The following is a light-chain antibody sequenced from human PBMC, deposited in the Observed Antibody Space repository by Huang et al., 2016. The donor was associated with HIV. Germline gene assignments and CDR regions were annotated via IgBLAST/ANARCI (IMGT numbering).Light chain of an antibody. CDR2: TTS. V-gene: IGKV1-8*01. Sequence: AIQITQSPSSLSASTGDRVTFSCRASQDVSDYLAWYQQKPGGAPRLLIYTTSTLQCIVPSTCSGNRSSTDFSLTITCLQSDDFATYYCQQYHTFPWTFGQGTKVQI. J-gene: IGKJ1*01. CDR3: QQYHTFPWT. CDR1: QDVSDY.